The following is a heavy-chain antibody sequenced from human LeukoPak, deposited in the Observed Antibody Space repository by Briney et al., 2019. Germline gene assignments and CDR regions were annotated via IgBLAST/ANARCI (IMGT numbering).Heavy chain of an antibody. CDR1: GGSFSGYY. V-gene: IGHV4-34*01. D-gene: IGHD3-22*01. CDR2: INHSGST. J-gene: IGHJ4*02. Sequence: SETLSLTCAVYGGSFSGYYWSWIRQPPGKGLEWIGEINHSGSTNYNPSLKSRVTISVDTSKSQLSLKLSSVTAVDTAVYYCARRSSYQDYWGQGTLVTVSS. CDR3: ARRSSYQDY.